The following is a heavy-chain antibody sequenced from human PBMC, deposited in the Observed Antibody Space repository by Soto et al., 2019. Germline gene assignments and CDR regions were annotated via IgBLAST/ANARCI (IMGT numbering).Heavy chain of an antibody. Sequence: QVTLKESGPVLVKPTETLTLTCTVSGFSLSNARMGVSWIRQPPGKALEWLAHIFSNDEKSYSTSLKSTLTISKDTSKSQVDLTMTNMDPVDTATYYCARILVDPYSGWFMWYFDYWGQGTLVTVSS. J-gene: IGHJ4*02. V-gene: IGHV2-26*01. CDR1: GFSLSNARMG. CDR3: ARILVDPYSGWFMWYFDY. CDR2: IFSNDEK. D-gene: IGHD6-19*01.